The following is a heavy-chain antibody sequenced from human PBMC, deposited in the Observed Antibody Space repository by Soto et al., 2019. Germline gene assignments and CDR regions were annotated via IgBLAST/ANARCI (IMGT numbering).Heavy chain of an antibody. V-gene: IGHV3-30*18. D-gene: IGHD4-17*01. CDR2: ISYDGSNK. CDR3: AKKRLDYGEDFDY. J-gene: IGHJ4*02. CDR1: RFNFSSYG. Sequence: QVQLVESGGGVGQPGRSLRLSCAASRFNFSSYGMHWVRQAPGKGLEWVAFISYDGSNKYYADSVKGRFTISRDNSKNTLYRQMNSLRAEDPAVYYCAKKRLDYGEDFDYWGLGPLVNVST.